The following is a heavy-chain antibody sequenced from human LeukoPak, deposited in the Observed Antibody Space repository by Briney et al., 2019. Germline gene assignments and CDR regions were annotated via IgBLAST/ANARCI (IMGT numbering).Heavy chain of an antibody. CDR3: ARAPPKGWELPSDY. CDR2: ISYDGSNK. CDR1: GFTFSSYA. V-gene: IGHV3-30*14. D-gene: IGHD1-26*01. J-gene: IGHJ4*02. Sequence: GGSQRLSCAASGFTFSSYAMHWVRQAPGKGLEWVAVISYDGSNKYYADSVKGRFTISRDTSKNTLSLQMNSLRAEDTAVYYCARAPPKGWELPSDYWGQGTLVTVSS.